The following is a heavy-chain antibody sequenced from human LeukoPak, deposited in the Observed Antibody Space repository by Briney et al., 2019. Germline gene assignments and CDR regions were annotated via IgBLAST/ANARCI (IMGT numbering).Heavy chain of an antibody. V-gene: IGHV4-59*01. Sequence: PSETLSLTCTVSGGSISSYYWSWIRQPPGKGLEWIGYIYYSGSTNYNPSLKSRVTISVDTSKNQFSLKLSSVTAADTAVYYCARDSAGPFDYWGQGTRVTVSS. CDR1: GGSISSYY. J-gene: IGHJ4*02. CDR2: IYYSGST. D-gene: IGHD1-26*01. CDR3: ARDSAGPFDY.